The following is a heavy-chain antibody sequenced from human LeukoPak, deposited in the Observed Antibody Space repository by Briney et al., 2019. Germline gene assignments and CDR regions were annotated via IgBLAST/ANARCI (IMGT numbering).Heavy chain of an antibody. D-gene: IGHD1-7*01. CDR1: GGSISSGGYY. V-gene: IGHV4-31*03. Sequence: PSETLSLTCTVSGGSISSGGYYWSWIRQHPGKGLEWIGYIYYSGSTYYNPSIKSRVTISVDTSKNQFSLKLSSVTAADTAVYYCASTNWNYAWAGFDYWGQGTLVTVSS. J-gene: IGHJ4*02. CDR2: IYYSGST. CDR3: ASTNWNYAWAGFDY.